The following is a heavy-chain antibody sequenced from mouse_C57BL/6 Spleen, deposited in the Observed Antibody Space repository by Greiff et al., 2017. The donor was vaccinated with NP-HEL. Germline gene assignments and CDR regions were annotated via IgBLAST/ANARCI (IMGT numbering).Heavy chain of an antibody. V-gene: IGHV1-82*01. Sequence: QVQLQQSGPELVKPGASVKISCKASGYAFSSSWMNWVKQRPGKGLEWIGRIYPGDGDTNYNGKFKGKATLTADKSSSTAYMQLSSLTSEDSAVYFCARRAPITTVVATGAMDYWGQGTSVTVSS. CDR3: ARRAPITTVVATGAMDY. J-gene: IGHJ4*01. CDR1: GYAFSSSW. CDR2: IYPGDGDT. D-gene: IGHD1-1*01.